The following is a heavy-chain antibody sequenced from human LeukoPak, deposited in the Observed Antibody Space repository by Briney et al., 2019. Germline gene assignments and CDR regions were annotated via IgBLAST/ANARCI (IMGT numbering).Heavy chain of an antibody. Sequence: ASVKVSCKASGGTFSSYAISWVRQAPGQGLEWMGGIIPIFGTANYAQKFQGRVTITADESTSTAYMELSSLRSEDTAVYYCARESQGVYYYDSSGCSPFDYWGQGTLVTVSS. J-gene: IGHJ4*02. CDR3: ARESQGVYYYDSSGCSPFDY. CDR2: IIPIFGTA. V-gene: IGHV1-69*13. CDR1: GGTFSSYA. D-gene: IGHD3-22*01.